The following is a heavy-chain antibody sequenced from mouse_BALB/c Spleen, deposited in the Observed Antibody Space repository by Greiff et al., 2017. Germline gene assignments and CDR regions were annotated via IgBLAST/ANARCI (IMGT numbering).Heavy chain of an antibody. Sequence: EVQVVESGGGLVKPGGSLKLSCAASGFTFSSYAMSWVRQTPEKRLEWVASISSGGSTYYPDSVKGRFTISRDNARNILYLQMSSLRSEDTAMYYCARGHYDGFSPGYWGQGTTLTVSS. D-gene: IGHD2-3*01. J-gene: IGHJ2*01. CDR1: GFTFSSYA. CDR3: ARGHYDGFSPGY. V-gene: IGHV5-6-5*01. CDR2: ISSGGST.